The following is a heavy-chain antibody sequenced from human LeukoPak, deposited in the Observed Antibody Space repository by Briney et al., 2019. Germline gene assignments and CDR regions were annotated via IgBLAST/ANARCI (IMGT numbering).Heavy chain of an antibody. CDR1: GGSISSYY. V-gene: IGHV4-59*01. CDR2: IYYSGGT. CDR3: ARSYDSSGYYYYAFDI. Sequence: PSETLSLTCTVSGGSISSYYWSWIRQPPGKGLGWIGHIYYSGGTKYNPSLKSRVTISVDTSKNQFSLKLSSVTAADTAVYYCARSYDSSGYYYYAFDIWGQGTMVTVSS. J-gene: IGHJ3*02. D-gene: IGHD3-22*01.